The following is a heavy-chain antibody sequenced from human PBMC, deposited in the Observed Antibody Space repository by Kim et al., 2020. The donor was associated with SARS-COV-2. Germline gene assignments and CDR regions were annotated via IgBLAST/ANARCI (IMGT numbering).Heavy chain of an antibody. V-gene: IGHV4-39*01. Sequence: SETLSLTCTVSGGSISSSSYYWGWIRQPPGKGLEWIGSIYYSGSTYYDPSLKSRVTISVDTSKNQFSLKLSSVTAADPTVYYCARHESALNALRDFDWLPRGNWFYAWCQGTLVTVSS. CDR2: IYYSGST. CDR3: ARHESALNALRDFDWLPRGNWFYA. J-gene: IGHJ5*02. D-gene: IGHD3-9*01. CDR1: GGSISSSSYY.